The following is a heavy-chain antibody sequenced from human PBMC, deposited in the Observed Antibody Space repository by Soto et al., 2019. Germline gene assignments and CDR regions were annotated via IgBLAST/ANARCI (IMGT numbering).Heavy chain of an antibody. CDR2: ISTYNGNT. CDR3: GRDRVDMAGAADFDY. CDR1: GYTFTSYG. D-gene: IGHD5-12*01. V-gene: IGHV1-18*01. J-gene: IGHJ4*02. Sequence: QVQLVQSGAEVKKPGASVKVSCKASGYTFTSYGISWVRQAPGQGLEWMGWISTYNGNTKYAQKLEGRVTMTTDTSTSTAYMELSSLTSDDTAVYYCGRDRVDMAGAADFDYWGQGTLVIVSS.